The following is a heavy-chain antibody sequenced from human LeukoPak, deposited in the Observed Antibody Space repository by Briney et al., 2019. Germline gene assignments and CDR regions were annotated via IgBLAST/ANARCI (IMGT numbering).Heavy chain of an antibody. CDR1: GFTFSSYA. J-gene: IGHJ4*02. Sequence: GGSLRLSCAASGFTFSSYAMHWVRQAPGKGLEWVAVISYDGSNKYYADSVKGRFTISRDNSKNTLYLQTNSLRAEDTAVYYCARETGSAVGSTDFDYWGQGTLVTVSS. V-gene: IGHV3-30-3*01. D-gene: IGHD4-17*01. CDR2: ISYDGSNK. CDR3: ARETGSAVGSTDFDY.